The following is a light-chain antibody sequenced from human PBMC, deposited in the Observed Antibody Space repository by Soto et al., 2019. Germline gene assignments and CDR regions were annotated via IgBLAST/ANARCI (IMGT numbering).Light chain of an antibody. CDR3: LQHNSYPWT. Sequence: DIQMTQSPSTLSGSVGDRVTITCRASQTISSWLAWYQQKPGKAPKLLIYDASSLERGVPSRFSGSGSGTEFTLTISSLQPEDFATYYCLQHNSYPWTFGQGTKVHIK. J-gene: IGKJ1*01. CDR1: QTISSW. V-gene: IGKV1-5*01. CDR2: DAS.